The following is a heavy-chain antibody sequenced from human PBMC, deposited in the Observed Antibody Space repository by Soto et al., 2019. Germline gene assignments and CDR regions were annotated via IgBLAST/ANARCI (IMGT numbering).Heavy chain of an antibody. Sequence: PVVSLQISCKGFRYNFAVHWITWMIKKMGRGHEWMGRIDPTDSQTYYSPSFPGHVTISATKSITTVFLQWSSMRASDTAMYYCTRQIYDADTGPNFQYDFDACGQGTPVTVSS. J-gene: IGHJ4*02. V-gene: IGHV5-10-1*01. CDR2: IDPTDSQT. D-gene: IGHD5-18*01. CDR1: RYNFAVHW. CDR3: TRQIYDADTGPNFQYDFDA.